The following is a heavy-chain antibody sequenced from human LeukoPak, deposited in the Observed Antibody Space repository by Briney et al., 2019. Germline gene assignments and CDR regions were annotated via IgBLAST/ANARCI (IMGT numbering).Heavy chain of an antibody. CDR3: ARHNPADFDWLLSNFDY. Sequence: PSETLSLTCTVSGGSISSSSYYWGWIRQPPGKGLEWIGSIYYSGSAYYNPSLKSRVTISVDTSKNQFSLKLSSVTAADTAVYYCARHNPADFDWLLSNFDYWGQGTLVTVSS. CDR1: GGSISSSSYY. J-gene: IGHJ4*02. D-gene: IGHD3-9*01. V-gene: IGHV4-39*01. CDR2: IYYSGSA.